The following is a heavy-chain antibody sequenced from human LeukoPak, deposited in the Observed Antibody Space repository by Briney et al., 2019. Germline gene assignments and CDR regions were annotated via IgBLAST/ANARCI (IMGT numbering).Heavy chain of an antibody. CDR3: ARPSYYDFWSGYYYFDY. Sequence: GGSLRLSCAASGFTFDDYGMSWVRHAPGKGLEWVSGINWNGGSTGYADSVKGRFTISRDNAKNSLYLQMNSLRAEDTALYYCARPSYYDFWSGYYYFDYWGQGTLVTVSS. CDR1: GFTFDDYG. D-gene: IGHD3-3*01. V-gene: IGHV3-20*04. J-gene: IGHJ4*02. CDR2: INWNGGST.